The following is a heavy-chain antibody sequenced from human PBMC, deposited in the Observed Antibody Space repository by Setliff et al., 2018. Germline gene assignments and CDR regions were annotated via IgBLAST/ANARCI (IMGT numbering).Heavy chain of an antibody. D-gene: IGHD3-16*01. J-gene: IGHJ3*01. CDR1: GYTFTNYA. Sequence: ASVKVSCKASGYTFTNYAIHWVRQAPGQRPEWMGWINTGNANTKYSQKFQGRVTITRDASASTAYMELSSLRSEDTAVYYCARSDHLVVDGFDVWGQGTMVTVSS. V-gene: IGHV1-3*04. CDR2: INTGNANT. CDR3: ARSDHLVVDGFDV.